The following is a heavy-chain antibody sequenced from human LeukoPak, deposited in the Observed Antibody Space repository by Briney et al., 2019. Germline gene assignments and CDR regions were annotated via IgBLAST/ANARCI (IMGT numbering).Heavy chain of an antibody. CDR3: ARIPVYYDSSGYYYEAGYYYYGMDV. V-gene: IGHV5-51*01. CDR2: IYPGDSDT. CDR1: GYRFTSYW. D-gene: IGHD3-22*01. Sequence: PGESLQISCQGSGYRFTSYWIGWVRQMPGKGLEWMGIIYPGDSDTRYSPSFQGQVTISADKSISTAYLQWSSLKASDTAMYYCARIPVYYDSSGYYYEAGYYYYGMDVWGQGTTVTVSS. J-gene: IGHJ6*02.